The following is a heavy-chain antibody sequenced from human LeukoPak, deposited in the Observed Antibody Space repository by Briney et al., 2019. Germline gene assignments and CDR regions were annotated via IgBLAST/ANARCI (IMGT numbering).Heavy chain of an antibody. CDR3: ARSARLMKGVVEVTALDD. J-gene: IGHJ4*02. D-gene: IGHD3-3*01. Sequence: GGSLRLSCVASGFTFRSHGMNWVRQAPGKGLEWVAVISYDGSNKYYADSVKGRFTISRDNSKNTLYLQMNSLRADDTAVYYCARSARLMKGVVEVTALDDWGQGTLVTVSS. CDR2: ISYDGSNK. V-gene: IGHV3-30*03. CDR1: GFTFRSHG.